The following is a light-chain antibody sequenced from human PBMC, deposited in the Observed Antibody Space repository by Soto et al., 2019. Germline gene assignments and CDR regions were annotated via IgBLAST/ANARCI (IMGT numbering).Light chain of an antibody. CDR1: SSDVGGYHY. J-gene: IGLJ1*01. CDR3: TSYTSSSTYV. V-gene: IGLV2-14*01. CDR2: DVN. Sequence: QSVLTQPDSVSGSHGQSITISCTGTSSDVGGYHYVSWYQQHPVKAPKLMIYDVNNRPSGVSNRFSGSKSGNTASLTISGLQAEDESDYYCTSYTSSSTYVFGTGTKLTVL.